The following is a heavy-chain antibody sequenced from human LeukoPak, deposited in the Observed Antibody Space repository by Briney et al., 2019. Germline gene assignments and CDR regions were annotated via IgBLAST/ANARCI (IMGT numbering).Heavy chain of an antibody. D-gene: IGHD3-16*01. Sequence: SETLSLTCTVSGGSISSSSYYWGWIRQPPGKGLEWIGSIYHSGSTYYNPSLKSRVTISVDTSKNQFSLKLTSVTAADTAVYYCAREGGGFDYWGQGTLVTVSS. J-gene: IGHJ4*02. CDR1: GGSISSSSYY. V-gene: IGHV4-39*07. CDR2: IYHSGST. CDR3: AREGGGFDY.